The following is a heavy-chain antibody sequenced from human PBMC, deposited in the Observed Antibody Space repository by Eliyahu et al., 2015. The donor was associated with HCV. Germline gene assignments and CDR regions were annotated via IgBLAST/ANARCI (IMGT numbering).Heavy chain of an antibody. CDR2: IYYTESP. CDR3: AKADWRPGLPFYFDK. J-gene: IGHJ4*02. D-gene: IGHD3-3*01. Sequence: QVLLQESGPGLVKPSETLSLSCTVSGGSIGTYYWSWIRQSPGKGLEYIGHIYYTESPKYNPSLKSRVTISVDTSKNQFSLKVSSVTAADTAIYYCAKADWRPGLPFYFDKWGQGILVTVSS. V-gene: IGHV4-59*01. CDR1: GGSIGTYY.